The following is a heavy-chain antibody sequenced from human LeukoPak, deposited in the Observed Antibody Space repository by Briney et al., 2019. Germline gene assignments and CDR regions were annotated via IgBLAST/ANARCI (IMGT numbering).Heavy chain of an antibody. CDR3: ARHRYCSGL. Sequence: GGSLRLSCEASGFTFSNYWMTWVRQAPGKGLEWVANIKEDAGEKHYVDSVKGRFSISRDNTKNLLYLQMSSLRAEDTAVYYCARHRYCSGLWGQGTLVIVSS. V-gene: IGHV3-7*01. CDR2: IKEDAGEK. J-gene: IGHJ4*02. CDR1: GFTFSNYW. D-gene: IGHD2-15*01.